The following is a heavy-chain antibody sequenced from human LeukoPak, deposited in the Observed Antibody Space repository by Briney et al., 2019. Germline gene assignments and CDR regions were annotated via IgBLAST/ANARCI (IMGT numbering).Heavy chain of an antibody. V-gene: IGHV4-34*01. CDR3: ARQYCSGGSCYPPANWFDP. CDR1: GGSFSGYY. D-gene: IGHD2-15*01. CDR2: INHSGST. Sequence: SETLSLTCAVYGGSFSGYYWSWIRQPPGKGLEWIGEINHSGSTNYNPSLKSRVTISVDTSKNQFSLKLSPVTAADTAVYYCARQYCSGGSCYPPANWFDPWGQGTLVTVSS. J-gene: IGHJ5*02.